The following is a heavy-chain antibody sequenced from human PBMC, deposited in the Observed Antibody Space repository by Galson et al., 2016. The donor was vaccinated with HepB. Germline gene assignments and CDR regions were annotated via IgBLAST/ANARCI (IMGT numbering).Heavy chain of an antibody. V-gene: IGHV4-59*01. CDR1: GGSTSGYY. J-gene: IGHJ4*02. D-gene: IGHD3-16*02. CDR3: ARIFDHIWGSYRWFDY. CDR2: VSYSGNT. Sequence: ETLSLTCTVSGGSTSGYYWSWIRQPPGKGLEWIGYVSYSGNTNYNPSLESRVTISVDTSKKQFSLKLGSVTAADTAVYYCARIFDHIWGSYRWFDYWGQGTLVTVSS.